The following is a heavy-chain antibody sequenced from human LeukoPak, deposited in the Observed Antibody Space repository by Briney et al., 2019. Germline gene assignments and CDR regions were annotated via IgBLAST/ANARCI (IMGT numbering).Heavy chain of an antibody. Sequence: SGTLSLTCAVSGGSISSSIWWSWVRQPPGKGLEWIGEIYHSGSTNYNPSLKSQVTMSVDQSKNQFSLKLSSVTAADTAVYYCARDHPNDYGDYGGPAYYYGMDVWGQGTTVTVSS. D-gene: IGHD4-17*01. V-gene: IGHV4-4*02. J-gene: IGHJ6*02. CDR1: GGSISSSIW. CDR2: IYHSGST. CDR3: ARDHPNDYGDYGGPAYYYGMDV.